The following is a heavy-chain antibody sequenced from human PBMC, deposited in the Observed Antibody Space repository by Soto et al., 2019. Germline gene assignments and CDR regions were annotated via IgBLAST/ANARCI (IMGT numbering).Heavy chain of an antibody. J-gene: IGHJ4*02. Sequence: EVQLVESGGGWFQRGRPLRLSCAPAGFTFRNFALTWVGQAPGKGLEWVSHISSSSTTIYYAESVKGRFTISRDNAKNSLYLQMSSLRGEDTAVYYCATSFITTIGTTAWGQGTLVTVSS. CDR1: GFTFRNFA. CDR2: ISSSSTTI. V-gene: IGHV3-48*01. CDR3: ATSFITTIGTTA. D-gene: IGHD1-1*01.